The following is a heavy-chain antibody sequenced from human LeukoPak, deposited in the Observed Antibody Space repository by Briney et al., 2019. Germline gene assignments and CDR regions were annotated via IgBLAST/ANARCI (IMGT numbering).Heavy chain of an antibody. V-gene: IGHV3-23*01. Sequence: RPGGSLRLSCAASGFTFSTYAMSWVRQAPGKGLEWVSALSPSGGITYYEDSVKGRFTISRDNSKNTLYLQMNSLRAEDTAVYYCAREVNYFVLGYWGQGTLVTISS. CDR1: GFTFSTYA. D-gene: IGHD3-10*02. CDR2: LSPSGGIT. CDR3: AREVNYFVLGY. J-gene: IGHJ4*02.